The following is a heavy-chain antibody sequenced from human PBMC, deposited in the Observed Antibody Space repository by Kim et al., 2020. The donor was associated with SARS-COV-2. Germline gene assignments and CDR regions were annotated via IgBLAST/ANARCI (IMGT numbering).Heavy chain of an antibody. CDR2: ISYDGSNK. CDR3: AKDLDLYDSSGSYFDY. Sequence: GGSLRLSCAASGFTFSSYGMHWVRQAPGKGLEWVAVISYDGSNKYYADSVKGRFTISRDNSKNTLYLQMNSLRAEDTAVYYCAKDLDLYDSSGSYFDYWG. J-gene: IGHJ4*01. D-gene: IGHD3-22*01. V-gene: IGHV3-30*18. CDR1: GFTFSSYG.